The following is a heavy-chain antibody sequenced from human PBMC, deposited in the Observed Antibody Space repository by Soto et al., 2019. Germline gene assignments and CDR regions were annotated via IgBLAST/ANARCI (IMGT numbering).Heavy chain of an antibody. CDR3: ARLPRAAPYNYFDY. J-gene: IGHJ4*02. Sequence: SETLSLTCTVSGGSISSYYWSRIRQPPGKGLEWVGYIYYSGSTNYNPSLKSRVTISVDTSKNQFSLKLSSVTAADTAIYYCARLPRAAPYNYFDYWGQGTLVTVSS. CDR2: IYYSGST. V-gene: IGHV4-59*08. CDR1: GGSISSYY. D-gene: IGHD6-6*01.